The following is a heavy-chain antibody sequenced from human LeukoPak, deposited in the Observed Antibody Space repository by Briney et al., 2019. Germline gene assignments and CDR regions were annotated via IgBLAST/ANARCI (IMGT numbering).Heavy chain of an antibody. J-gene: IGHJ6*02. CDR1: GFTFGDYA. V-gene: IGHV3-49*04. CDR2: IRSKAYGGTT. CDR3: TREYAYYYGMDV. Sequence: GGSLRLSCTASGFTFGDYAMRWVRQAPGKGLEWVGFIRSKAYGGTTEYAASVKGRFTISRDDSKSIAYLQMNSLKTEDTAVYYCTREYAYYYGMDVWGQGTTVTVSS.